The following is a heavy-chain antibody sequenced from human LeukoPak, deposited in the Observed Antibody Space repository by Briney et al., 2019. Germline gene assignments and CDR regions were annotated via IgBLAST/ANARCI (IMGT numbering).Heavy chain of an antibody. CDR2: INEDGSNK. Sequence: GGSLRLSCSASGFSFSNHYMRWIRQAPGKGLEWVANINEDGSNKWHLGSVKGRFTVSRDNARNSLYLQMNSLRVEDTAVYYCTRVIVAVPGYFDYFDFWGQGVLVTVSS. D-gene: IGHD6-19*01. CDR1: GFSFSNHY. CDR3: TRVIVAVPGYFDYFDF. J-gene: IGHJ4*02. V-gene: IGHV3-7*01.